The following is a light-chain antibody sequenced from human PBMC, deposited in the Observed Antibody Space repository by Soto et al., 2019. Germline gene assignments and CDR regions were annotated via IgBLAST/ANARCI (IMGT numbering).Light chain of an antibody. Sequence: QLVLTQSPSASASLGASVKLTCTLSSGHSSYAIAWHQQQPEKGPRYLMNLNSDGSHNKGDGIPDRFSGSSSGAERYLTISSLRSEDEADYYCQTWGTGIQDVVFGGGTKLTVL. CDR3: QTWGTGIQDVV. CDR2: LNSDGSH. J-gene: IGLJ2*01. V-gene: IGLV4-69*01. CDR1: SGHSSYA.